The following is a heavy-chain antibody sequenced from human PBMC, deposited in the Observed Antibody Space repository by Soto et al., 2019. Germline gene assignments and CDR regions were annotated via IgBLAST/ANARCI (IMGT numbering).Heavy chain of an antibody. V-gene: IGHV3-33*01. CDR3: ARVPVEYCSGGSCYSGHFDY. CDR1: GFTFSSYG. Sequence: QVQLVESGGGVVQPGRSLRLSCAVSGFTFSSYGMHWVRQAPGKGLEWVTIIWYDGSNKYYADSVKGRFTISRDNSKNTLYLQMNSLRAEDTAVYYCARVPVEYCSGGSCYSGHFDYWCQGTLVTVSS. D-gene: IGHD2-15*01. CDR2: IWYDGSNK. J-gene: IGHJ4*02.